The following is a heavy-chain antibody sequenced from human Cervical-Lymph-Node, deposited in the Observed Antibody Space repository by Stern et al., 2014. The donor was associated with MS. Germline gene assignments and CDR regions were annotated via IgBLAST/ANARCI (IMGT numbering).Heavy chain of an antibody. Sequence: VQLVESGGGVVQPGRSLRLSCAGSGFTFSSYGMHWVRQAPGKGLGWVALIWYDGSNKYYADSVKGRFTISRDNSKNTLYLQMNSLRAEDTAVYYCARDAMYSGSYPDYWGRGTLVTVSS. CDR3: ARDAMYSGSYPDY. CDR1: GFTFSSYG. V-gene: IGHV3-33*01. D-gene: IGHD1-26*01. CDR2: IWYDGSNK. J-gene: IGHJ4*02.